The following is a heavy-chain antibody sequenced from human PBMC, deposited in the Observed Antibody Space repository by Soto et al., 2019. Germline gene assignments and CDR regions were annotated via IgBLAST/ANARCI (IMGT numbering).Heavy chain of an antibody. CDR2: IYWDDDK. J-gene: IGHJ4*02. Sequence: QITLKESGPTRVKPTQTLTLTCTFSGFSLTTNGVGVGWMRQPPGKALERLALIYWDDDKRYSPSLSSRLTIPKHPPGSQVVLTMPNLDPVDPATYCCAHRAALQGNWNGGYFDFWGQGALVTVSS. V-gene: IGHV2-5*02. D-gene: IGHD1-1*01. CDR3: AHRAALQGNWNGGYFDF. CDR1: GFSLTTNGVG.